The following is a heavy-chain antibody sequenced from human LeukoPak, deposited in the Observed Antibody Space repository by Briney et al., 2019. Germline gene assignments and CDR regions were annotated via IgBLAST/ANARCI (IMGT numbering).Heavy chain of an antibody. CDR1: GFTFSSYA. Sequence: GGSLRLSCAATGFTFSSYAMSWVRQAPGKGLEWVSAISGSGGSSYYADSVKGRFTISRDNSKNTLYLQMNSLRAEDTAVYYSVTPVHRPSSDIWGQGTMVTVSS. CDR3: VTPVHRPSSDI. V-gene: IGHV3-23*01. CDR2: ISGSGGSS. D-gene: IGHD4-17*01. J-gene: IGHJ3*02.